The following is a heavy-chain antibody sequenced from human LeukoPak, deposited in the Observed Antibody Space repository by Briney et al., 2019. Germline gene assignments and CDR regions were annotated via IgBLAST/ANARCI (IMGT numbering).Heavy chain of an antibody. J-gene: IGHJ4*02. CDR3: ARISSSLKQIKY. Sequence: SETLSLTCTVYGGSLSGYYWSWIRQPPGKGLEWFGEINHIGSTNYNPSLKSGGTISIETSKNQYSLKLSSVTAADTAVYYCARISSSLKQIKYWGQGTLVTVSS. CDR1: GGSLSGYY. D-gene: IGHD6-13*01. V-gene: IGHV4-34*01. CDR2: INHIGST.